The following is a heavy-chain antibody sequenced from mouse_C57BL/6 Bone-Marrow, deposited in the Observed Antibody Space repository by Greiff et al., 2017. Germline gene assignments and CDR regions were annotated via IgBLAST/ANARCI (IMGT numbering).Heavy chain of an antibody. D-gene: IGHD1-1*02. J-gene: IGHJ3*01. V-gene: IGHV1-81*01. CDR1: GYTFTSYG. CDR3: SRRGWFLSFAY. Sequence: VQLQQSGAELVRPGASVTLSCKASGYTFTSYGISWVKQRTGQGLEWIGEIYPRSGNTYYNEKFKGQATLTADKSSSTAYMGILSHTSEDYAVCYCSRRGWFLSFAYWGQGTLVTVSA. CDR2: IYPRSGNT.